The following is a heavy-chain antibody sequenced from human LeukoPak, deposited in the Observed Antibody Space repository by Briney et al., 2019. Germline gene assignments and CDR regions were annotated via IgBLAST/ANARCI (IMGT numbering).Heavy chain of an antibody. CDR3: ARDADILTGIDYVDV. D-gene: IGHD3-9*01. CDR1: GYTFTGYY. CDR2: INPNSGGT. Sequence: ASVKVSCKASGYTFTGYYMHWVRQAPGQGLEWMGWINPNSGGTNYAQKFQGRVTMTRDTSISTAYMELSRLRSDDTAVYYCARDADILTGIDYVDVWGKGTTVTVSS. J-gene: IGHJ6*03. V-gene: IGHV1-2*02.